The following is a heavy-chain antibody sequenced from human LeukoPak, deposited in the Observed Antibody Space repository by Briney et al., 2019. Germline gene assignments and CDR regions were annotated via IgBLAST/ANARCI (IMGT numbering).Heavy chain of an antibody. CDR3: AREGFGELSHFDY. CDR1: GGSFSGDY. V-gene: IGHV4-34*01. Sequence: SETLSLTCVVYGGSFSGDYWSWIRQPPGRGLEWIGEINHSGRTNYNPSLKGRVTISVDTSKNTFSLKLSSVTAADTAVYYCAREGFGELSHFDYWGQGTLVTVSS. D-gene: IGHD3-10*01. CDR2: INHSGRT. J-gene: IGHJ4*02.